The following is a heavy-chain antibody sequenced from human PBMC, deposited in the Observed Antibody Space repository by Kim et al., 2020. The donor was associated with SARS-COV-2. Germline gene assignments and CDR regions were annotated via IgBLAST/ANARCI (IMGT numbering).Heavy chain of an antibody. V-gene: IGHV1-2*06. CDR3: ARSSLLVFDH. D-gene: IGHD3-10*01. Sequence: ASVKVSCKASGYTFTDYHIHWVRQAPGQGLEWMGRLSANSGGTNYAQNFRGRVTMTRDTSINTVYLELTRLTSDDTAVYYCARSSLLVFDHWGQGTLVTV. CDR2: LSANSGGT. J-gene: IGHJ4*02. CDR1: GYTFTDYH.